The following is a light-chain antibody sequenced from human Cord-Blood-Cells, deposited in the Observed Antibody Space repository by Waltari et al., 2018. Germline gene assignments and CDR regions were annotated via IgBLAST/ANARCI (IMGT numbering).Light chain of an antibody. V-gene: IGLV2-8*01. CDR3: SSYAGSNPMVV. Sequence: QSALTQPPSASGSPGQSVTISCTGTSSDVGGYNYVPRYQQHPAKAPKLMIYEVSKRPSGVPDRFSGSKSGNTASLTVSGLQAEDEADYYCSSYAGSNPMVVFGGGTKLTVL. J-gene: IGLJ2*01. CDR2: EVS. CDR1: SSDVGGYNY.